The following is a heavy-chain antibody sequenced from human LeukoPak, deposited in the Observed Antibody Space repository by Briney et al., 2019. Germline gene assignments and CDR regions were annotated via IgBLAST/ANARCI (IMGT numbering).Heavy chain of an antibody. J-gene: IGHJ3*02. CDR1: GYSFTSYW. D-gene: IGHD6-13*01. CDR2: IDPSDSCT. V-gene: IGHV5-10-1*01. Sequence: GESLKISCKGSGYSFTSYWISWVRQMPGKGLEWMGRIDPSDSCTNYSPSFQGHVTISADKSISTAYLQWSSLKASDTAMYYCARHDIAAAGTEDAFDIWGQGTMVTVSS. CDR3: ARHDIAAAGTEDAFDI.